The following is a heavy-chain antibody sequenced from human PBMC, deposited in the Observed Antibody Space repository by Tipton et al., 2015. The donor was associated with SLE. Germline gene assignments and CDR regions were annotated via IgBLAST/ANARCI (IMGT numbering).Heavy chain of an antibody. J-gene: IGHJ3*02. CDR2: IDHSGNT. Sequence: TLSLTCAVSGDSITIAGWWTWVRQPPGKGLEWIGHIDHSGNTNHNPSLKSRVTISLDKSRNQFSLKVYSVTAADTAVYYCARGDYFGSGDALDIWGQGTMVTVSS. V-gene: IGHV4-4*02. CDR3: ARGDYFGSGDALDI. CDR1: GDSITIAGW. D-gene: IGHD3-10*01.